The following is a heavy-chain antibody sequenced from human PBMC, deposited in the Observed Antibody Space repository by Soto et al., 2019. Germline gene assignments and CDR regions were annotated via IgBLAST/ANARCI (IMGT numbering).Heavy chain of an antibody. CDR2: IPYTGGST. CDR1: GFTFSSYA. V-gene: IGHV3-23*01. D-gene: IGHD3-16*01. Sequence: EVHLLESGGNLVHPGGSLRLSCAASGFTFSSYAMTWVRQAPGKGLEWVSTIPYTGGSTYYADSVKGRFTISRDNSKNALYLQMNRLRAEDTAVYYCAKDLPGERLPTRFDASGQGTLVTVSS. J-gene: IGHJ5*02. CDR3: AKDLPGERLPTRFDA.